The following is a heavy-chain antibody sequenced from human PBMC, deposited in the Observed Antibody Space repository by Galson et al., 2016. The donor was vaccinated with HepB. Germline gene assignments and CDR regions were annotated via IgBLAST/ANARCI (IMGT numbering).Heavy chain of an antibody. CDR1: GYTFIDYY. J-gene: IGHJ6*04. CDR2: INPRSGGA. V-gene: IGHV1-2*02. D-gene: IGHD3-22*01. Sequence: SVKVSCKASGYTFIDYYIHWVRQAPGQGLEWLGWINPRSGGAARAQKFQGRVTMTRDTSICPVYMEVNSLITDDTAVYYCARDGLSRYGMDVWGKGTTVTVSS. CDR3: ARDGLSRYGMDV.